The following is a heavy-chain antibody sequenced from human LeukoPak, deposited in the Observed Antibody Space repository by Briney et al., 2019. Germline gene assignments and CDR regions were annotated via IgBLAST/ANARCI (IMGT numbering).Heavy chain of an antibody. CDR3: ARGYSGYGTRFDP. CDR1: GDSISSTSNY. D-gene: IGHD5-12*01. V-gene: IGHV4-61*02. J-gene: IGHJ5*02. Sequence: PSQTLSLTCIVSGDSISSTSNYWSWILQPAGKGLEWIGRIYTGGSTDYNPSLKSRVTISVDTSKNHFSLKLSSVTAADTAVYYCARGYSGYGTRFDPWGQGTLVTVSS. CDR2: IYTGGST.